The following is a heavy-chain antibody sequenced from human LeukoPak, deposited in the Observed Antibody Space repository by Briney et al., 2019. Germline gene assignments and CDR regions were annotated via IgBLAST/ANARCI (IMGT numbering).Heavy chain of an antibody. J-gene: IGHJ6*02. D-gene: IGHD5-12*01. CDR3: ARGRGYSGYVHYYYYGMDV. CDR1: GGSFSGYY. V-gene: IGHV4-34*01. CDR2: INHSGST. Sequence: SETLSLTCAVYGGSFSGYYWSWIRQPPGKGLEWIGEINHSGSTNYNPSLKSRVTISVDTSKNQFSLKLSSVTAADTAVYYCARGRGYSGYVHYYYYGMDVWGQGTTVTVSS.